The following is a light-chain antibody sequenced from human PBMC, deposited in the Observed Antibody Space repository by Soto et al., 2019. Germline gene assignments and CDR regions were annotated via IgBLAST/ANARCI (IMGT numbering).Light chain of an antibody. CDR3: SSLAGFVGNYDVV. Sequence: QSVLTQPPSASGSPGQSVTISCSGTSSDVGGYNYVSWYQRHPGQAPKLMIYDVATRPTGVPDRFSGSKSGNTASLTVSGLQAEDEATYYCSSLAGFVGNYDVVFGGGTKLTVL. V-gene: IGLV2-8*01. J-gene: IGLJ3*02. CDR2: DVA. CDR1: SSDVGGYNY.